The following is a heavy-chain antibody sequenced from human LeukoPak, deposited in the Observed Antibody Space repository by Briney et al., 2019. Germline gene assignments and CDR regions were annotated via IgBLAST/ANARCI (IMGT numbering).Heavy chain of an antibody. D-gene: IGHD2/OR15-2a*01. Sequence: ASVKVSCKASGGTFSSYAISWVRQAPGQGLEWMGGIIPIFGTANYAQKFQGRVTITADESTSTAYMELSSLRSEDTAVYYCARGFRCPPLRFGSPYGMDVWGQGTTVTVSS. J-gene: IGHJ6*02. CDR3: ARGFRCPPLRFGSPYGMDV. V-gene: IGHV1-69*13. CDR1: GGTFSSYA. CDR2: IIPIFGTA.